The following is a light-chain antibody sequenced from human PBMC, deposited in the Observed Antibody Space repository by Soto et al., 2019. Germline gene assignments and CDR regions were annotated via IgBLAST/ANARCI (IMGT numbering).Light chain of an antibody. CDR2: TNN. Sequence: QSVLTQPPSVPGAPGQRVTISCSGSSSNIGSNTVNWYQQLPGTAPKLLIYTNNQRPSGVRDRFSGSRSGTSASLAISGLQSEDEADYYCAAWDDSLNGFVFGTGTKATVL. CDR3: AAWDDSLNGFV. V-gene: IGLV1-44*01. CDR1: SSNIGSNT. J-gene: IGLJ1*01.